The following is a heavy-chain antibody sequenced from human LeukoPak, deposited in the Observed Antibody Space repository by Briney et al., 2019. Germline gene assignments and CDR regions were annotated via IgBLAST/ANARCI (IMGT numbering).Heavy chain of an antibody. Sequence: KTSETLSLTCAVYGGSFSGYYWSWIRQPPGKGLEWIGEINYSGSTNYNPSLKSRVTISVDTSKNQFSLKLSSVTAADTAVYYCAREDLVATTAIDYWGQGTLVTVSS. CDR3: AREDLVATTAIDY. V-gene: IGHV4-34*01. D-gene: IGHD5-12*01. J-gene: IGHJ4*02. CDR2: INYSGST. CDR1: GGSFSGYY.